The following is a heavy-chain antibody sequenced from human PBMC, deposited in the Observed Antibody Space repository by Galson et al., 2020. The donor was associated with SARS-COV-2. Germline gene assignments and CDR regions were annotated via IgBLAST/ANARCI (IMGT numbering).Heavy chain of an antibody. CDR2: INHSGST. Sequence: SETLSLTCAVYGGSLGGNYWRSIRQPPGKGLEWIGEINHSGSTNYNPSLKSRVTISVDTSKNQFSLKVSSVIAADTAVYYCARKGWKVFYYYYGMDVWGQGTTVTVSS. D-gene: IGHD1-1*01. CDR1: GGSLGGNY. J-gene: IGHJ6*02. CDR3: ARKGWKVFYYYYGMDV. V-gene: IGHV4-34*01.